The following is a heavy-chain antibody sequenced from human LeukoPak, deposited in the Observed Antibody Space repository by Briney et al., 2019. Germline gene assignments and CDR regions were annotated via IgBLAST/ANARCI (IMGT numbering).Heavy chain of an antibody. CDR2: INPNSGGT. J-gene: IGHJ6*03. CDR3: ARGGASYCSSASCYKYYYMDV. D-gene: IGHD2-2*02. CDR1: GDTFTGYY. Sequence: ASVKVSCKASGDTFTGYYMHWGRQAPGQGREWVWWINPNSGGTNYAQEFQGRVTMTRETSISTANMELSRLRSDDTAVYYCARGGASYCSSASCYKYYYMDVWGKGTTVTISS. V-gene: IGHV1-2*02.